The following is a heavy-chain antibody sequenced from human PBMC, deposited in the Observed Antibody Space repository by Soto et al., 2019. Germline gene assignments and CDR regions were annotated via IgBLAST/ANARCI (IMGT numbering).Heavy chain of an antibody. D-gene: IGHD5-18*01. J-gene: IGHJ6*02. CDR2: ISYSGST. Sequence: SETLSLTCSVSGGSISSYFWSWIRQPPGKELEWIGYISYSGSTTYNPSFKSRITLSVDTPKHQFSLRVASVTAADTAVYYCARGHRAMEYYYYYGMDVWGQGTTVTVSS. CDR1: GGSISSYF. V-gene: IGHV4-59*01. CDR3: ARGHRAMEYYYYYGMDV.